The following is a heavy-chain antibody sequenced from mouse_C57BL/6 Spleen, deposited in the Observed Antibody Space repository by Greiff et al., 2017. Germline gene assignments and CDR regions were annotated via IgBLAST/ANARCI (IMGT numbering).Heavy chain of an antibody. D-gene: IGHD1-1*01. J-gene: IGHJ1*03. CDR3: ARSGYGSSPYWYFDV. CDR1: GYAFSSSW. Sequence: QVQLQQSGPELVKPGASVKISCKASGYAFSSSWMNWVKQRPGKGLEWIGRIYPGDGDTNYNGKFKGKATLTADKSSSTAYMQLSSLTSEDSAVYFWARSGYGSSPYWYFDVWGTGTTVTVSS. V-gene: IGHV1-82*01. CDR2: IYPGDGDT.